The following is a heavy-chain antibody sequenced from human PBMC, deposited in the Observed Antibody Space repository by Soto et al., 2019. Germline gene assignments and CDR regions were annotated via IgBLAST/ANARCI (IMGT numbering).Heavy chain of an antibody. CDR3: ASNPLHYDILTGYYSGFDY. CDR2: IYYSGST. D-gene: IGHD3-9*01. CDR1: GGSISSSSYY. J-gene: IGHJ4*02. V-gene: IGHV4-39*01. Sequence: SETLSLTCTVSGGSISSSSYYWGWIRQPPGKGLEWIGSIYYSGSTYYNPSLKSRVTISVDTSKNQFSLKLSSVTAADTAVYYCASNPLHYDILTGYYSGFDYWGQGTLVTVSS.